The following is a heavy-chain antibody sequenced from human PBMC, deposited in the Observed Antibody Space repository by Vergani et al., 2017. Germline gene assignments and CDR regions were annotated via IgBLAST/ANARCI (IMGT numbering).Heavy chain of an antibody. Sequence: QVQLVESGGGVVQPGRSLRLSCAASGFTFSSYGMHWVRQAPGKGLEWVAVIWYDGSNKYYADSVKGRFTISRDKSKNTLYVQMNSLRAEDTAVYYCAREGIAAVGTTLLFDYWGQGILVTVSS. CDR1: GFTFSSYG. CDR2: IWYDGSNK. CDR3: AREGIAAVGTTLLFDY. V-gene: IGHV3-33*01. J-gene: IGHJ4*02. D-gene: IGHD6-13*01.